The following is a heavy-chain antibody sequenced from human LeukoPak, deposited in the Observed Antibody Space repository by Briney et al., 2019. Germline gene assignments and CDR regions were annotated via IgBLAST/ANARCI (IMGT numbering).Heavy chain of an antibody. J-gene: IGHJ4*02. CDR3: AREPSGGWANGDY. CDR2: ISSSSSYI. Sequence: GGSLRLSCAASGFTFSSYSMNWVRQAPGKGLEWVSSISSSSSYIYYADSVKGRFTISRDNAKNSLYLQMNSLRAEDTAVYYCAREPSGGWANGDYWGQGTLVTVSS. CDR1: GFTFSSYS. D-gene: IGHD6-19*01. V-gene: IGHV3-21*01.